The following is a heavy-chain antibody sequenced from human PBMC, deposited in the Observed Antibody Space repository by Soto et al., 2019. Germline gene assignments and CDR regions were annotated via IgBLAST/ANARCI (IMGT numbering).Heavy chain of an antibody. CDR3: ARVSWFGELSTYSFDY. D-gene: IGHD3-10*01. CDR1: GDSISSSSYY. CDR2: IFYSGST. J-gene: IGHJ4*02. V-gene: IGHV4-39*01. Sequence: QLQLQESGPGLVTPSETLSLTCTVSGDSISSSSYYWGWIRQPPGKGLEWIGSIFYSGSTYYNPSLKSRVTISVDTSKNQFSLKLSSVTAADTAVYFCARVSWFGELSTYSFDYWGRGTLVTVSS.